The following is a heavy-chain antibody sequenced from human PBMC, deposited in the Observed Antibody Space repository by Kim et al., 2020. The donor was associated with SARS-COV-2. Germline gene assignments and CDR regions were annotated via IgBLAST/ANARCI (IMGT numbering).Heavy chain of an antibody. CDR1: GGSISSYY. V-gene: IGHV4-59*01. Sequence: SETLSLTCTVSGGSISSYYWSWIRQPPGKGLEWIGYIYYSGSTNYNPSLKSRVTISVDTSKNQFSLKLSSVTAADTAVYYCARDGEYGGRDDAFDIWGQGTMVTVSS. J-gene: IGHJ3*02. CDR3: ARDGEYGGRDDAFDI. CDR2: IYYSGST. D-gene: IGHD3-10*01.